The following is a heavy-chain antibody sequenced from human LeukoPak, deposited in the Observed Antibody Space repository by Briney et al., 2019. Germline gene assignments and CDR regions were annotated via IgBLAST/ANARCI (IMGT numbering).Heavy chain of an antibody. Sequence: GGSLRLSCAASGFTFSSSAMSWVRQAPGKGLEWVAVISYDGSNKYYADSVKGRFTISRDNSKNTLYLQMNSLRAEDTAVYYCASTVISGFDYWGQGTLVTVSS. CDR1: GFTFSSSA. CDR3: ASTVISGFDY. J-gene: IGHJ4*02. CDR2: ISYDGSNK. V-gene: IGHV3-30*04. D-gene: IGHD4-17*01.